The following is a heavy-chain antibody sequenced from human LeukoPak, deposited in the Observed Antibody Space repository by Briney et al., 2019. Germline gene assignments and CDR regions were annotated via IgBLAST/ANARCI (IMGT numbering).Heavy chain of an antibody. D-gene: IGHD3-10*01. J-gene: IGHJ6*03. Sequence: GASVTLSFTASGYTFTVYYMHWVRQAPGQGLEWMGWINPNSGGTNYAQKFQGRVTMTMDTSISTAYMELSSLRSDDTAVYYCATLNYYHGSGEYYMDVWGKGTTVTVSS. CDR1: GYTFTVYY. V-gene: IGHV1-2*02. CDR2: INPNSGGT. CDR3: ATLNYYHGSGEYYMDV.